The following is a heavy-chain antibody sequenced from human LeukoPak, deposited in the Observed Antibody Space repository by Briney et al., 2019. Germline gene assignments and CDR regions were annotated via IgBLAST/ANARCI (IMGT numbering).Heavy chain of an antibody. D-gene: IGHD1-26*01. CDR2: IGSSGGGI. Sequence: GGSLRLSCAASGFTFSTYTMYWVRHPPGKRLEWVSIIGSSGGGIHYADSVKGRFTISRDNSKNTLYLQMNSLRGEDTAVYYCGKDQVWEHPHYFDCWGQGTLVTVSS. J-gene: IGHJ4*02. V-gene: IGHV3-23*01. CDR3: GKDQVWEHPHYFDC. CDR1: GFTFSTYT.